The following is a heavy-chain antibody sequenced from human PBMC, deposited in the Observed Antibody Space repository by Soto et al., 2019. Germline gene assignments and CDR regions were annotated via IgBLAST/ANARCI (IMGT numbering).Heavy chain of an antibody. CDR2: INHSGST. Sequence: PSETLSLTCAVYGGSFSCYYWSWIRQPPGKGLEWIGEINHSGSTNYNPSLKSRVTISVDTSKNQFSLKLSSVTAADTAVYYCARMGLDEWLVLDYWGQGTLVTVSS. J-gene: IGHJ4*02. CDR3: ARMGLDEWLVLDY. CDR1: GGSFSCYY. V-gene: IGHV4-34*01. D-gene: IGHD6-19*01.